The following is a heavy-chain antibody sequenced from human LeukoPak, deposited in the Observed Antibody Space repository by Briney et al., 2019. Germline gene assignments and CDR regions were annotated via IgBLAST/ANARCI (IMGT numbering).Heavy chain of an antibody. CDR2: FYYSGTT. Sequence: SETVSLTCSVSGVSISATSYYWGWIRQAAGKGLEWIGSFYYSGTTYYNPSLKSRVTISVDTSNNKFFLNLTSVTAADTAVYYCSSDALSSDFWGQGILVTVSA. J-gene: IGHJ4*02. CDR3: SSDALSSDF. D-gene: IGHD3-16*02. V-gene: IGHV4-39*01. CDR1: GVSISATSYY.